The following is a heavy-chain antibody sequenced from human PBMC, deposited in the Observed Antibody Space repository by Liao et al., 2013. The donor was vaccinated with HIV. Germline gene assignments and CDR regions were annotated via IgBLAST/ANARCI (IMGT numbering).Heavy chain of an antibody. CDR3: ARAAGSRYIDL. J-gene: IGHJ2*01. CDR1: GGSVTTYY. CDR2: IYTSGST. Sequence: QVQLQQWGPGLVKPSENLSLTCTVFGGSVTTYYWSWIRQPAGKGLEWIGRIYTSGSTIYNPSLDSRVTMSVDTSKNQFSLKLTSVTAADTAVYYCARAAGSRYIDLWGRGTLVTASS. V-gene: IGHV4-4*07. D-gene: IGHD6-13*01.